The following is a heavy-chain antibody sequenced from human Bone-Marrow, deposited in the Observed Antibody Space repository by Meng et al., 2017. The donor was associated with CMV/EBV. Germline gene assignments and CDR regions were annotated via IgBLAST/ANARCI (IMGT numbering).Heavy chain of an antibody. CDR3: AARIHILRVNTQDLSSGEAFDL. CDR2: IVVGSGNT. J-gene: IGHJ3*01. D-gene: IGHD2-15*01. CDR1: GFTFTSSA. V-gene: IGHV1-58*01. Sequence: KISCAASGFTFTSSAVQWVRQARGQRLEWIGWIVVGSGNTNYAQKFQERVTITRDMSTSTAYMELSSLRSEDTAVYYCAARIHILRVNTQDLSSGEAFDLWGQGRMVTVS.